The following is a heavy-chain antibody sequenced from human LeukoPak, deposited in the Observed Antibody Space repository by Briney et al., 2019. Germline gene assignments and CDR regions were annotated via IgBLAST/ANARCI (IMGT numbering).Heavy chain of an antibody. V-gene: IGHV1-69*13. CDR1: GGTFSSYA. D-gene: IGHD6-13*01. CDR2: IIPIFGTA. CDR3: ARRLAAAGRALMDY. Sequence: SVKVSCKASGGTFSSYAISWVRQAPGQGLEWMGGIIPIFGTANYAQKFQGRVTITADESTSTAYMELSSLRSEDTAVYYYARRLAAAGRALMDYWGQGTLVTVSS. J-gene: IGHJ4*02.